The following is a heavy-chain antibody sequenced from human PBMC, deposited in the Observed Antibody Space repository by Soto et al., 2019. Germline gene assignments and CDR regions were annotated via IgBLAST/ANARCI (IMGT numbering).Heavy chain of an antibody. CDR2: MSPDNGNT. CDR1: GYTFSTYE. D-gene: IGHD3-3*01. J-gene: IGHJ4*02. V-gene: IGHV1-8*01. CDR3: ARGPRESGEWLLFDY. Sequence: GASVKVSCKASGYTFSTYEINWVRRAAGQGLEWMGRMSPDNGNTGYAQKFQDRVTMTRNTSISTAYMELSSLRSDDTAVYYCARGPRESGEWLLFDYWGQGALVTVSS.